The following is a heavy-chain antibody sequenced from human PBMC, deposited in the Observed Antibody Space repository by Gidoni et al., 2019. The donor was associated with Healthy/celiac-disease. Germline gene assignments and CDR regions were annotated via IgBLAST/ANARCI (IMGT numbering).Heavy chain of an antibody. Sequence: QVQLQQWGAGLLKPSETLSLTCAVYGGFFSGYYWSWIRQPPGKGLEWIGEINHSGSTNYNPSLKSRVTISVDTSKNQFSLKLSSVTAADTAVYYCARGDDSSAKADAFDIWGQGTMVTVSS. J-gene: IGHJ3*02. D-gene: IGHD3-22*01. CDR1: GGFFSGYY. V-gene: IGHV4-34*01. CDR2: INHSGST. CDR3: ARGDDSSAKADAFDI.